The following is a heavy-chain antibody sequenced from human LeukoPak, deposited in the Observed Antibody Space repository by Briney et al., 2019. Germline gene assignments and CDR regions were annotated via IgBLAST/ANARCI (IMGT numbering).Heavy chain of an antibody. J-gene: IGHJ4*02. CDR3: ARDTSPTYYYDSSGYLDY. D-gene: IGHD3-22*01. Sequence: GGSLRLSCAASGFTFSSYAMHWVRQAPGKGLEWVAVISYDGSNKYYADSVKGRFTISRDNSKNTLYLQMNSLRAEDTAVYYCARDTSPTYYYDSSGYLDYWGQGTLVTVSS. V-gene: IGHV3-30-3*01. CDR1: GFTFSSYA. CDR2: ISYDGSNK.